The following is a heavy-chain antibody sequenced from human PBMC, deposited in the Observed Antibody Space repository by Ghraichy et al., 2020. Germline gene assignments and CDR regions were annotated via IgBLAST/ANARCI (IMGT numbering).Heavy chain of an antibody. Sequence: GGSLRLSCAASGFTFSSYSMNWVRQAPGKGLEWVSSISSSSSYIYYADSVKGRFTISRDNAKNSLYLQMNSLRAEDTALYYCARDERGSYYGDYYYYYGMDVWGQGTTVTVSS. J-gene: IGHJ6*02. CDR2: ISSSSSYI. V-gene: IGHV3-21*01. CDR3: ARDERGSYYGDYYYYYGMDV. D-gene: IGHD1-26*01. CDR1: GFTFSSYS.